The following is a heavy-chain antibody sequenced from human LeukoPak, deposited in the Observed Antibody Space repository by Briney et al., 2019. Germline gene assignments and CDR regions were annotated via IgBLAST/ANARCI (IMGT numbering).Heavy chain of an antibody. CDR3: AELGITMIGGV. CDR1: GSTFSSYE. D-gene: IGHD3-10*02. Sequence: GGFLRLSCAASGSTFSSYEMNWVRQAPEKGLEWVSYISSSGSTIYYADSVKGRFTISRDNAKNSLYLQMNSLRAEDTAVYYCAELGITMIGGVWGKGTTVTISS. V-gene: IGHV3-48*03. J-gene: IGHJ6*04. CDR2: ISSSGSTI.